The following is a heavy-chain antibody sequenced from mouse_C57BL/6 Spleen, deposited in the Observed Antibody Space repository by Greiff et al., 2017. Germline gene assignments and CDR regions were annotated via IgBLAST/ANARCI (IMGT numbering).Heavy chain of an antibody. D-gene: IGHD1-1*01. CDR1: GFTFSSYG. V-gene: IGHV5-6*01. CDR2: ISSGGSYT. Sequence: EVQRVESGGDLVKPGGSLKLSCAASGFTFSSYGMSWVRQTPDKRLEWVATISSGGSYTYYPDSVKGRFTISRDNAKNTLYLQMSSLKSEDTAMYYCARQDYYYGSSPAWFAYWGQGTLVTVS. CDR3: ARQDYYYGSSPAWFAY. J-gene: IGHJ3*01.